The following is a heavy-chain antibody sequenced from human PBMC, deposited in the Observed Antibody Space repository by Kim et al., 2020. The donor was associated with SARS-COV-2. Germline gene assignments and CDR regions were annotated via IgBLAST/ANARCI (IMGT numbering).Heavy chain of an antibody. D-gene: IGHD2-21*02. CDR3: ARPSHADCRFRCTFEI. CDR2: IAYSVCTSHNPSV. J-gene: IGHJ3*02. V-gene: IGHV4-39*01. Sequence: SETLSLTCTVSGGSIASSRQYWGWIRQPPGQNLEWVGTIAYSVCTSHNPSVYYNPSLLSRVSMSVDTSKSQFSLKLRSLTAADTAGDYCARPSHADCRFRCTFEIGGQGTLVTVSS. CDR1: GGSIASSRQY.